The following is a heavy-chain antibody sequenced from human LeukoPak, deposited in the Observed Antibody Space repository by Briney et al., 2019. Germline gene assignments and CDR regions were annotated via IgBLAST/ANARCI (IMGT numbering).Heavy chain of an antibody. D-gene: IGHD5-18*01. CDR1: GFTFSDYY. CDR3: AGAGIQLRSNDAFDI. J-gene: IGHJ3*02. CDR2: ISSSGSTI. Sequence: GGSLRLSCTASGFTFSDYYMSWIRQAPGKGLEWVSYISSSGSTIFYADSVKGRFTISRDNAKNSLYLEMNSLRAEDTAIYYCAGAGIQLRSNDAFDIWGQGTMVTVSS. V-gene: IGHV3-11*01.